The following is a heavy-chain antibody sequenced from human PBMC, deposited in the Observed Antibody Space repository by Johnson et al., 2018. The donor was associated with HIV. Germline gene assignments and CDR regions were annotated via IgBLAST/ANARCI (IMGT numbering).Heavy chain of an antibody. D-gene: IGHD6-25*01. Sequence: QVQLVESGGGVVQPGRSLRLSCAASGFTFSSYAMHWVRQAPGKGLEWVAVMSYDGSNKYYADSVKGRFTISRDNSKNTLYLQMNNLRVDDTGVYYCARDGDSQRLPLGDAFDVWGHGTLVTVSS. CDR2: MSYDGSNK. J-gene: IGHJ3*01. CDR3: ARDGDSQRLPLGDAFDV. V-gene: IGHV3-30*04. CDR1: GFTFSSYA.